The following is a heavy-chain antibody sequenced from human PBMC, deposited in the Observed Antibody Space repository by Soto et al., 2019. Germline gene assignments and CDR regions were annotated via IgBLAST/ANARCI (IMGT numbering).Heavy chain of an antibody. V-gene: IGHV3-74*01. Sequence: EVQLVESGGGLVEPGGSLRLSCAASGFTFSSYWMHWVRQAPGKGLVWVSRFNSDGSSATYADSVRGRFTISRDNARNTLYLQMNSLRAEDTAVYYCARDFHAMDVWGQGTTVTVSS. J-gene: IGHJ6*02. CDR3: ARDFHAMDV. CDR1: GFTFSSYW. CDR2: FNSDGSSA.